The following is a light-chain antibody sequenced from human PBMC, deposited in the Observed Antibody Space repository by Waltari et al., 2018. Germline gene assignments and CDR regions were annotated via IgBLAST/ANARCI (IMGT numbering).Light chain of an antibody. Sequence: EIVLTQSPGTLSLSPGARATLSCRASQTVRTTYLAWYQQKPGQAPTLLIYGASSRATGIPDRFSGSGSGTDFSLTISSLEPEDFAVYYCQQYGISPLTFGGGTKVEIK. V-gene: IGKV3-20*01. CDR1: QTVRTTY. CDR2: GAS. J-gene: IGKJ4*01. CDR3: QQYGISPLT.